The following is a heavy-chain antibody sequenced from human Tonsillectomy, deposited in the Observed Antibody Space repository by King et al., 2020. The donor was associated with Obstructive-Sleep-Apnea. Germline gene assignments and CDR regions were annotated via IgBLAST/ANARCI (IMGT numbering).Heavy chain of an antibody. V-gene: IGHV3-43*01. Sequence: VQLVESGGAVVQPGGSLRLSCAASGFAFDDYSMHWVRQAPGRGLEWVSLSLINWDGGSTYYADSVKGRFTISRDNSKNSLFLEMNNLRPGDTALYYCAKEYCGSSNCYFLRGRSGLDVWGQGTTVTVSS. J-gene: IGHJ6*02. CDR1: GFAFDDYS. CDR3: AKEYCGSSNCYFLRGRSGLDV. D-gene: IGHD2-2*01. CDR2: INWDGGST.